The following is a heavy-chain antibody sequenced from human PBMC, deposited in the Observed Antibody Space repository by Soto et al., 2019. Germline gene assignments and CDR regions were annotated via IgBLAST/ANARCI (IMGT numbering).Heavy chain of an antibody. D-gene: IGHD3-3*01. CDR2: ILVGGST. CDR1: GLICCSYD. CDR3: AAESPVVQFSEGAYNYYYGMDV. V-gene: IGHV3-23*01. Sequence: PGGSLRLSCAVSGLICCSYDISWVRKAPGKGLEWVSTILVGGSTHYEDAVKGRFTISRDTSKNTVYLQMNSLTAGDTAVYYCAAESPVVQFSEGAYNYYYGMDVWGPGPTVTVSS. J-gene: IGHJ6*02.